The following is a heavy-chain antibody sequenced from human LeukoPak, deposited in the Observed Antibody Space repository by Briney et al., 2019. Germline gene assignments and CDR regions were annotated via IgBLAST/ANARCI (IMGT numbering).Heavy chain of an antibody. Sequence: PGGSLRLSCAASGFTFSSSAMSWVRQAPGKGLEWVSAIRGSGDNTYYAGSVKGRFTIFRDNSKNMLYLQMNSLRAEDTALYYCASQKANFYDSSGDVWGQGTTVTVSS. V-gene: IGHV3-23*01. CDR2: IRGSGDNT. CDR1: GFTFSSSA. D-gene: IGHD3-22*01. J-gene: IGHJ6*02. CDR3: ASQKANFYDSSGDV.